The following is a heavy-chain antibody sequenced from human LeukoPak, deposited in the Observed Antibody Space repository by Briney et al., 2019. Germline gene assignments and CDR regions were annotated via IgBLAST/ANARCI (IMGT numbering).Heavy chain of an antibody. V-gene: IGHV3-23*01. CDR2: ISGSGGST. CDR3: AKVSSTSFYYYYYMDV. Sequence: GGSLRLSCAASGFNIGPYAMYWVRQGPGRGLEWVSAISGSGGSTYYADSVKGRFTISRDNSKNTLYLQMNSLRAEDTAVYYCAKVSSTSFYYYYYMDVWGKGTTVTVSS. D-gene: IGHD2-2*01. J-gene: IGHJ6*03. CDR1: GFNIGPYA.